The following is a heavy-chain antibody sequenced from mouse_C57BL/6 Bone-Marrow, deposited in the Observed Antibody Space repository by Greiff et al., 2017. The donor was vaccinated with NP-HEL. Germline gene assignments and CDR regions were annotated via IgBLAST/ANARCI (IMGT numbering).Heavy chain of an antibody. V-gene: IGHV5-16*01. CDR2: INYDGSST. J-gene: IGHJ4*01. CDR3: ARDRGYYSNLYYAMDY. CDR1: GFTFSDYY. Sequence: EVKVVESEGGLVQPGSSMKLSCTASGFTFSDYYMAWVRQVPEKGLEWVANINYDGSSTYYLDSLKSRFIISRDNAKNILYLQMSSLKSEDTATYYCARDRGYYSNLYYAMDYWGQGTSVTVSS. D-gene: IGHD2-5*01.